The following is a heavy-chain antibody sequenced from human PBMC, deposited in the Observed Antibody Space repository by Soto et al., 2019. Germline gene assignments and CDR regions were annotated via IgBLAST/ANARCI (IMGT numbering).Heavy chain of an antibody. J-gene: IGHJ5*02. CDR3: ARDPTSEGTKNWGNWLDP. CDR2: INHSGST. Sequence: SETLSLTCAVYGGSFSGYYWSWIRQPPGKGLEWIGEINHSGSTNYNPSLKSRVTISVDTSKNHFSLKLSSVTAADTAVYYCARDPTSEGTKNWGNWLDPWGQGTLATVFS. V-gene: IGHV4-34*01. CDR1: GGSFSGYY. D-gene: IGHD7-27*01.